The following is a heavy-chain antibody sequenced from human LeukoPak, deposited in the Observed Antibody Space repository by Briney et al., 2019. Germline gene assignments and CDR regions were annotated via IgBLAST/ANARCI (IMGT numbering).Heavy chain of an antibody. CDR3: ARNRVTAASNPLDYYYYYMDV. CDR2: IIPIFGTA. J-gene: IGHJ6*03. D-gene: IGHD2-2*01. V-gene: IGHV1-69*05. Sequence: PEASVKVSCKASGGTFSSYAISWLRQAPGQGLEWMGGIIPIFGTANYAQKFQGRVTITTDESTSTAYMELSSLRSEDTAVYYCARNRVTAASNPLDYYYYYMDVWGKGTTVTVSS. CDR1: GGTFSSYA.